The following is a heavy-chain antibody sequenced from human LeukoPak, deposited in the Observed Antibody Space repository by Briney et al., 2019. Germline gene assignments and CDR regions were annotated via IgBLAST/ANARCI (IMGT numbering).Heavy chain of an antibody. D-gene: IGHD6-13*01. J-gene: IGHJ4*02. CDR1: GGSISSSNW. V-gene: IGHV4-4*02. CDR2: IYHSGRT. Sequence: SETLSLTCAVSGGSISSSNWWSWVRQPPGKGLEWIGEIYHSGRTNYSPSLKSRVTISVDKSKNQFSLKLSSVTAADTAVYYCARQISAAAIDYWGQGTLVTVSS. CDR3: ARQISAAAIDY.